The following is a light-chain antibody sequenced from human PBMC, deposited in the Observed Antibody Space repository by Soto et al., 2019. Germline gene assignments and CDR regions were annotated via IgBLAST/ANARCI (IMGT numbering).Light chain of an antibody. CDR3: QQYGSSPLVT. J-gene: IGKJ5*01. CDR1: QSVSSSY. CDR2: GAS. Sequence: EIVLTQSPGTLSLSPGERATLSCRASQSVSSSYLAWYQQKPGQAPRLLIYGASSRATGIPDRFSGSGSGTEFTLTISRREPDDFAVCYCQQYGSSPLVTFGQETRLEIK. V-gene: IGKV3-20*01.